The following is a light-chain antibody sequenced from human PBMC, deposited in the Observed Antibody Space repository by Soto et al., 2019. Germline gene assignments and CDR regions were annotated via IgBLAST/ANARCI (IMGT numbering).Light chain of an antibody. CDR1: QSVNTN. CDR3: QQYNNWPRT. Sequence: ERVMTKSPATLSVSPGERATLSCRASQSVNTNVAWYQQEPGQAPRLLIYGASTRATGIPARFSGSVSGTEFALTISSLQSEDFAVYYCQQYNNWPRTFGQGTKVDIK. CDR2: GAS. J-gene: IGKJ1*01. V-gene: IGKV3D-15*01.